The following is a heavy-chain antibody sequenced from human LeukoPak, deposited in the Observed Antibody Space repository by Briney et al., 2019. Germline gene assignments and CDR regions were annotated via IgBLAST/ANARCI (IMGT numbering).Heavy chain of an antibody. D-gene: IGHD3-10*01. J-gene: IGHJ3*02. V-gene: IGHV3-7*01. CDR2: IKQDGSEK. Sequence: GGSLRLSCAASGFTFSSYWMRWVRQAPGKGLEWVANIKQDGSEKYYVGSVRGRFSISRDNGRNSLYLQMNSLRVEDTAVYYCTRGGNWAFDIWGQGTMVTVSS. CDR1: GFTFSSYW. CDR3: TRGGNWAFDI.